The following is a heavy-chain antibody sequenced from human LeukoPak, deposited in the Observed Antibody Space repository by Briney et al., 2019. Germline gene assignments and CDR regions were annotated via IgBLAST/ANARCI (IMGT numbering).Heavy chain of an antibody. CDR2: ISGSSSYK. J-gene: IGHJ4*02. V-gene: IGHV3-21*01. D-gene: IGHD2-2*01. Sequence: GGSLRLSCAASGFTFSTYTMTWVRQPPGMGLEWVSSISGSSSYKYYADSVKGRFTISRDNAKNSLILQMNSLRGDDTAVYYCARVFGEYQLLSPIDYWGQGTLVTVSS. CDR1: GFTFSTYT. CDR3: ARVFGEYQLLSPIDY.